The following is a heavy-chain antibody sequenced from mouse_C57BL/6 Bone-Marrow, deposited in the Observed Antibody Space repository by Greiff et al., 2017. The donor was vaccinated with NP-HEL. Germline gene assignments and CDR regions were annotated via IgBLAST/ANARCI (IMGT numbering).Heavy chain of an antibody. CDR1: GFTFSSYA. D-gene: IGHD2-1*01. J-gene: IGHJ4*01. CDR3: TRDGNYVGAMDY. V-gene: IGHV5-9-1*02. CDR2: ISSGGDYI. Sequence: VQLKESGEGLVKPGGSLKLSCAASGFTFSSYAMSWVRQTPEKRLEWVAYISSGGDYIYYADTVKGRFTISRDNARNTLYLQMSSLKSEDTAMYYCTRDGNYVGAMDYWGQGTSVTVSS.